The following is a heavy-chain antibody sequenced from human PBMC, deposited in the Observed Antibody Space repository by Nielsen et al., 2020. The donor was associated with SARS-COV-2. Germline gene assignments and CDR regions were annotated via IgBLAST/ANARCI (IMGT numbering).Heavy chain of an antibody. CDR1: GGTFSSYA. D-gene: IGHD3-3*01. CDR3: ARGPYDFQTYYYYMDV. V-gene: IGHV1-69*13. CDR2: IIPIFGTA. Sequence: SVKVSCKASGGTFSSYAISWVRQAPGQGLEWMGGIIPIFGTANYAQKFQGRVTITADESTSTAYMELSSLRSEDTAVYYCARGPYDFQTYYYYMDVWGKGTTVTVSS. J-gene: IGHJ6*03.